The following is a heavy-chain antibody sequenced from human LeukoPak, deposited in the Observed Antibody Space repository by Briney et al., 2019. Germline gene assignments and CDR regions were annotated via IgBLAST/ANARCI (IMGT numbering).Heavy chain of an antibody. V-gene: IGHV3-30*02. D-gene: IGHD6-6*01. CDR2: IRFDGSSK. CDR3: AKHPRVQLVPPYYYYVDV. Sequence: PGGSLRLSCSASGFSFHTYGMHWVRKAPGKGLEWVAFIRFDGSSKYYADYVKGRFTISRDNSKNTLYLQMNSLRPEDTAVYHCAKHPRVQLVPPYYYYVDVWGKGTTVSVSS. CDR1: GFSFHTYG. J-gene: IGHJ6*03.